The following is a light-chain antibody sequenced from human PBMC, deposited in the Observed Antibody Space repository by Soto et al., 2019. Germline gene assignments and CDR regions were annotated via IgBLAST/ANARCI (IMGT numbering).Light chain of an antibody. J-gene: IGKJ4*01. Sequence: ETVLTQSPPTLSLSPGEIATLSCRSSQSVSSYLAWYQHKPGQAPRLLIYDASNRATGIPARFSGSGSGTDFNLTISSLEPADFAVYYCQQSSNWPLTFGGGTKVDIK. V-gene: IGKV3-11*01. CDR1: QSVSSY. CDR2: DAS. CDR3: QQSSNWPLT.